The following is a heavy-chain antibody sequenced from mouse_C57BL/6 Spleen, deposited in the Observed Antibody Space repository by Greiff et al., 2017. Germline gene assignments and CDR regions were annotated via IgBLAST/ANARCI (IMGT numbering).Heavy chain of an antibody. Sequence: DVKLVESGGGLVKPGGSLKLSCAASGFTFSDYGMHWVRQAPEKGLEWVAYISSGSSTIYYADTVKGRFTISRDNAKNTLFLQITSLRSADTAVYDCARSYSNFDVWGTGTTVTVSS. CDR1: GFTFSDYG. J-gene: IGHJ1*03. CDR3: ARSYSNFDV. D-gene: IGHD2-5*01. V-gene: IGHV5-17*01. CDR2: ISSGSSTI.